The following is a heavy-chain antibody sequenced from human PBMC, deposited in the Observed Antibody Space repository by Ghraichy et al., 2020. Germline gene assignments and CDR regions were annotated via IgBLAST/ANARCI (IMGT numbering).Heavy chain of an antibody. Sequence: GGSLRLSCAASGFTFTDHYMNWIRQAPGKGLEWVSYISSSGSAISYADSVKGRFTISRDNAKNSLYLQMNSLRAEDTAVYYCARTMYAILVVPPNFDSWGQGTLVTVSS. CDR1: GFTFTDHY. V-gene: IGHV3-11*01. J-gene: IGHJ4*02. D-gene: IGHD2-2*01. CDR3: ARTMYAILVVPPNFDS. CDR2: ISSSGSAI.